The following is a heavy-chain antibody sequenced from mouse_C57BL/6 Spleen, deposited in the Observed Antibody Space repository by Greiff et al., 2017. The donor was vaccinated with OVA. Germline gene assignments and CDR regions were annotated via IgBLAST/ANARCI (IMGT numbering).Heavy chain of an antibody. V-gene: IGHV3-6*01. J-gene: IGHJ2*01. Sequence: EVQLVESGPGLVKPSQSLSLTCSVTGYSITSGYYWTWIRQFPGNKLEWMGYISYDGSNNYNPSLKNRISITRDTSKNQFFLKLNSVTTEDTATYYCARDSSGSDYWGQGTTLTVSS. CDR1: GYSITSGYY. CDR2: ISYDGSN. CDR3: ARDSSGSDY. D-gene: IGHD3-2*02.